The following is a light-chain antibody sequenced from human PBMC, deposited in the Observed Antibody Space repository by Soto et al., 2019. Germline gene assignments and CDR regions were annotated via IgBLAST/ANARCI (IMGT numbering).Light chain of an antibody. J-gene: IGKJ1*01. CDR1: QSISTY. CDR2: ATS. V-gene: IGKV1-39*01. CDR3: QQSYSSPRT. Sequence: DIQMTQSPSSLSASVGDRVSITCRASQSISTYLSWYQQKPGKAPKVLIYATSTLQSGVPSRFSGSGSGIDFTLTISALQPDDFEIYYCQQSYSSPRTFGQGTKVEVK.